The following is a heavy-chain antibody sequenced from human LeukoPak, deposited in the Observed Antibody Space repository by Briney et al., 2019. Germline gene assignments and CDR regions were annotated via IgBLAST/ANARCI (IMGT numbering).Heavy chain of an antibody. Sequence: SETLSLTCTVSGGSISIYHWSRLRQPPGKGLEWIGYIYYTGSTNYNPSTTYNPSLKSRVTISVDTSKNQFSLKLNSVTAADTAVYYCARGDYGGRIVPLDSWGPGNLVTVSS. CDR2: IYYTGST. J-gene: IGHJ4*02. V-gene: IGHV4-59*01. CDR1: GGSISIYH. CDR3: ARGDYGGRIVPLDS. D-gene: IGHD4-23*01.